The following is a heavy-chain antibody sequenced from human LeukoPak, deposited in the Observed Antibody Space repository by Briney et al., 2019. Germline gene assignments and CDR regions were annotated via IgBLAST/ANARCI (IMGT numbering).Heavy chain of an antibody. Sequence: GGSLRLSCAASGFTFDDYAMHWVRHAPGKGLEWVSGVTWNSGGVGYADSVKGRFTISRDNAKNSLYLQMKSLRPEDAALYYCVKDVTPFPYSSRAFDIWGQGTRVTVSS. J-gene: IGHJ3*02. D-gene: IGHD6-13*01. CDR3: VKDVTPFPYSSRAFDI. CDR2: VTWNSGGV. CDR1: GFTFDDYA. V-gene: IGHV3-9*01.